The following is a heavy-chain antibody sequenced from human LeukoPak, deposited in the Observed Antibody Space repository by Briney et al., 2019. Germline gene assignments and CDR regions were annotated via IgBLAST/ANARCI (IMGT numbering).Heavy chain of an antibody. V-gene: IGHV4-4*07. CDR1: GGSISSYY. CDR3: ARGFIYYYDSSGYLPYFDY. Sequence: SETLSLTCTVSGGSISSYYWSWIRQPAGKGLEWIGRIYTSGSTNYNPSLKSRVTMSVDTSKNQFSLKLSSVTAADTAVYYCARGFIYYYDSSGYLPYFDYWGQGTLVTVSS. CDR2: IYTSGST. J-gene: IGHJ4*02. D-gene: IGHD3-22*01.